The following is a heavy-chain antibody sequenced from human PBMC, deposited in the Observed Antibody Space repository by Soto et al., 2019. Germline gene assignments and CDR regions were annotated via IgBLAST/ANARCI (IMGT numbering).Heavy chain of an antibody. CDR3: ARDGGQWLNWCNP. CDR1: GFTFSSYS. V-gene: IGHV3-48*01. D-gene: IGHD6-19*01. Sequence: EVQLVESGGGLVQPGGSLRLSCAASGFTFSSYSMNWVRQAPGKGLEWVSYISSTTIYYADSVKGRFTISRDNAKNSLYLQMNSLRAEDTAVYYCARDGGQWLNWCNPWCQGTLVTVSS. CDR2: ISSTTI. J-gene: IGHJ5*02.